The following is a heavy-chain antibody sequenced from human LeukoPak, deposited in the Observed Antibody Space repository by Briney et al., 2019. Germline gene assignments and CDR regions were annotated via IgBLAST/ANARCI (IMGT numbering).Heavy chain of an antibody. CDR1: GYTFTSYD. D-gene: IGHD3-10*01. Sequence: ASVKVSCKASGYTFTSYDINWVRQATGQGLEWMGWMNPNSGNTGNAQKFQGRVTMTRNTSISTAYMELSSLRFEDTAVYYCARGRRDSRQFDYWGQGTLVTVSS. V-gene: IGHV1-8*01. CDR3: ARGRRDSRQFDY. J-gene: IGHJ4*02. CDR2: MNPNSGNT.